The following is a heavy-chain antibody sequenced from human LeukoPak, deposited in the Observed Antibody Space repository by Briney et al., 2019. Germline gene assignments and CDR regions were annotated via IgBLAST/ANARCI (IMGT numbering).Heavy chain of an antibody. J-gene: IGHJ6*02. V-gene: IGHV3-30*04. CDR3: ARSRGSRYYYGMDV. CDR1: GFTFSSYA. D-gene: IGHD3-10*01. Sequence: PGGSLRLSCAASGFTFSSYAMHWVRQAPGKGLEWVAVISYDGSNKYYADSVKGRFTISRDNSKNTLYLQMNSLRAEDTAVYYCARSRGSRYYYGMDVWGQGTTVTVSS. CDR2: ISYDGSNK.